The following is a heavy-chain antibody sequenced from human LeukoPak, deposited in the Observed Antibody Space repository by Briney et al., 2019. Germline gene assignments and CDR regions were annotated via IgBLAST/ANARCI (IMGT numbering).Heavy chain of an antibody. Sequence: ASVKVSCKASGYSFINYYIHWVRQAPGQGLEWMGWINPNSGGTNYAQKFQGRVTMTRDTSINTAYMELSRLRSDDTAVYYCARGPDGSGYYPFDYWGQGTLVTVSS. J-gene: IGHJ4*02. CDR2: INPNSGGT. CDR1: GYSFINYY. D-gene: IGHD3-22*01. V-gene: IGHV1-2*02. CDR3: ARGPDGSGYYPFDY.